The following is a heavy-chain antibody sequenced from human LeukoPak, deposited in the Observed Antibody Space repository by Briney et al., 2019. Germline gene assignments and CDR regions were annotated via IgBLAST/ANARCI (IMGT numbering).Heavy chain of an antibody. CDR2: MNPNSGNT. CDR1: GYTFTSYD. V-gene: IGHV1-8*01. CDR3: ARGHYYDSSGYYYWMNYYYYMDV. D-gene: IGHD3-22*01. J-gene: IGHJ6*03. Sequence: ASVEVSCKASGYTFTSYDINWVRQATGQGLEWMGWMNPNSGNTGYAQKFQGRVTMTRNTSISTAYMELSSLRSEDTAVYYCARGHYYDSSGYYYWMNYYYYMDVWGKGTTVTVSS.